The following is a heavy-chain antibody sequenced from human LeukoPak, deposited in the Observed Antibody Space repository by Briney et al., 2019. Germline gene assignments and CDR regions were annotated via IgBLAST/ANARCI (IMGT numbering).Heavy chain of an antibody. D-gene: IGHD1-7*01. CDR3: ARGYNWNWSDSSGTYY. CDR1: GGTFSSYA. V-gene: IGHV1-69*13. J-gene: IGHJ4*02. Sequence: ASVKVSCTASGGTFSSYAISWVRQAPGQGLEWMGGIIPIFGTANYAQKFQGRVTITADESTSTAYMELSSLRSEDTAVYYCARGYNWNWSDSSGTYYWGQGTLVTVSS. CDR2: IIPIFGTA.